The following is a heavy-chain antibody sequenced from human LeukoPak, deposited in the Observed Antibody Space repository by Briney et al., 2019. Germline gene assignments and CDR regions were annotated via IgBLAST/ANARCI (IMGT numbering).Heavy chain of an antibody. Sequence: GRSLRLSCAASGFTFSSYWMHWVRQAPGKGLVWVSRINSDGSSTSYADSVKGRFTISRDNAKNTLYLQMNSLRAEDTAVYYCARPHYYDSSEFDYWGQGTLVTVSS. V-gene: IGHV3-74*01. CDR2: INSDGSST. CDR1: GFTFSSYW. J-gene: IGHJ4*02. CDR3: ARPHYYDSSEFDY. D-gene: IGHD3-22*01.